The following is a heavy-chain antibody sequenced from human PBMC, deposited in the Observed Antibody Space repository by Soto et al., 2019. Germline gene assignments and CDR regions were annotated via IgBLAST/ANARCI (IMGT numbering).Heavy chain of an antibody. CDR3: ASGVEVVSEASNFPPLYYDGMDV. D-gene: IGHD2-15*01. J-gene: IGHJ6*02. Sequence: GSTYYNPSLKSRVTISVDTSKNQFSLKLSSVAAADTAVYYCASGVEVVSEASNFPPLYYDGMDVWGQGTTVTVSS. CDR2: GST. V-gene: IGHV4-31*02.